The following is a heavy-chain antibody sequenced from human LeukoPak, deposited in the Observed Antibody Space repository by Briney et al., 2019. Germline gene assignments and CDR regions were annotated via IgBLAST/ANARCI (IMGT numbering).Heavy chain of an antibody. CDR2: ISGSGEIT. D-gene: IGHD2-15*01. V-gene: IGHV3-23*01. CDR1: GFSFSTFA. J-gene: IGHJ4*02. Sequence: GGSLRLSCVASGFSFSTFAMSWVRQAPGKGLEWVSDISGSGEITDYADSVKGRFSIPRDNSKNTVYLQMNSLRVEDTAIYYCAKDVRGGCSGGNCYYWGQGTLVTVSS. CDR3: AKDVRGGCSGGNCYY.